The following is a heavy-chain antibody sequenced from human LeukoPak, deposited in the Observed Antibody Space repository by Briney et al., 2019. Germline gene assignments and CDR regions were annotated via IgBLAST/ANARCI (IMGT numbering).Heavy chain of an antibody. CDR2: ISGSGGGT. J-gene: IGHJ4*02. V-gene: IGHV3-23*01. CDR3: AKDHLAVAGDY. D-gene: IGHD6-19*01. CDR1: GFTFYNYA. Sequence: GGSLRLSCAASGFTFYNYAMSWVRQAPGKGLEWVSAISGSGGGTYYADSVRGRFTISRDNSKNTLYLQMNSLRAEDTAVYYCAKDHLAVAGDYWGQGTLVTVSS.